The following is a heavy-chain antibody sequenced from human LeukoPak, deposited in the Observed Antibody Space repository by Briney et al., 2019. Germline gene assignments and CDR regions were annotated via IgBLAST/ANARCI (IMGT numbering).Heavy chain of an antibody. CDR1: GFTFSSYA. CDR3: ARDYDILTGYYFDY. CDR2: ISYDGSNK. Sequence: GGSLRLSCAASGFTFSSYAMHWVRQAPGKGLEWVAVISYDGSNKYYADSVKGRFTISRDNSKNTLYLQMNSLRAEDTAVYYCARDYDILTGYYFDYWGQGTLVTASS. D-gene: IGHD3-9*01. J-gene: IGHJ4*02. V-gene: IGHV3-30*04.